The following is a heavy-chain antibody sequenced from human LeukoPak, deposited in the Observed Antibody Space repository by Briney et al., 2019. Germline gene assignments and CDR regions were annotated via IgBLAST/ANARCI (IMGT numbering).Heavy chain of an antibody. CDR1: GFTFSSYW. V-gene: IGHV3-7*03. CDR3: ARSNSYGYVRTMDV. CDR2: IKTDGSEK. D-gene: IGHD5-18*01. J-gene: IGHJ6*02. Sequence: PGGSLRLSCTASGFTFSSYWMSWVRQAPGKGLEWVANIKTDGSEKYYVDSVKGRFTISRDNAKNSLYLQMNSLRAEDTAVYYCARSNSYGYVRTMDVWGQGTTVTVSS.